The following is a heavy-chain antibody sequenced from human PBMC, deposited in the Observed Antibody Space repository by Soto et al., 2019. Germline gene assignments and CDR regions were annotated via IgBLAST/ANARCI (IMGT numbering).Heavy chain of an antibody. Sequence: SETLALTCTVSGGSINSGDSYWSWIRQTPGKGLEWIGNIHYSGSASSNPSLKSRIIMSVDTSKNQFSLRLSSVTAADTAVYYCAMTREGILRFDPWGQGTLVTVSS. CDR3: AMTREGILRFDP. V-gene: IGHV4-30-4*01. D-gene: IGHD3-9*01. J-gene: IGHJ5*02. CDR1: GGSINSGDSY. CDR2: IHYSGSA.